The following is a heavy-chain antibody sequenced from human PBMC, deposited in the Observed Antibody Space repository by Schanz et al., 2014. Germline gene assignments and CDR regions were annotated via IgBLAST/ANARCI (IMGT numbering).Heavy chain of an antibody. CDR2: IYSSGST. Sequence: EVRLVESGGGLVKPGGSLRLSCAASGFTVSNSYIHWVRQAPGKGLEWVSTIYSSGSTYYADSVRGRFTISRDNSMNTVYLQMNSLRSDDAAVYYCARAQGVIRLYYGVDVWGQGTTVTVSS. J-gene: IGHJ6*02. CDR1: GFTVSNSY. V-gene: IGHV3-53*04. D-gene: IGHD3-10*01. CDR3: ARAQGVIRLYYGVDV.